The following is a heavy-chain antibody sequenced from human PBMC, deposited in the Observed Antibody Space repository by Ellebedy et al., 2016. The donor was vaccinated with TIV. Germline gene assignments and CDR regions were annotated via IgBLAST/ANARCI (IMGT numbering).Heavy chain of an antibody. J-gene: IGHJ4*02. D-gene: IGHD1-26*01. CDR3: ARETRMGASNYIDF. CDR1: GFTFSSYA. Sequence: PGGSLRLSCAASGFTFSSYAMHWVRQAPGKGLEWGAVISYDGSNNHYADSVKGRFTVSRDNSKSTLYLQMNSLRPDDSAVYYCARETRMGASNYIDFWGQGTLVTVSS. CDR2: ISYDGSNN. V-gene: IGHV3-30*01.